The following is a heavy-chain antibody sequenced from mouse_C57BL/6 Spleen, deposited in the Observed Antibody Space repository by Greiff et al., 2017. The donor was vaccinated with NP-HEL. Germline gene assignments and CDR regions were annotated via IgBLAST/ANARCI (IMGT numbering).Heavy chain of an antibody. CDR2: ISSGSSTI. CDR1: GFTFSDYG. CDR3: ASDYPYYYAMDY. J-gene: IGHJ4*01. Sequence: EVKLMESGGGLVKPGGSLKLSCAASGFTFSDYGMHWVRQAPEKGLEWVAYISSGSSTIYYADTVKGRFTISRDNAKNTLFLQMTSLRSEDTAMYYCASDYPYYYAMDYWGQGTSVTVSS. D-gene: IGHD2-13*01. V-gene: IGHV5-17*01.